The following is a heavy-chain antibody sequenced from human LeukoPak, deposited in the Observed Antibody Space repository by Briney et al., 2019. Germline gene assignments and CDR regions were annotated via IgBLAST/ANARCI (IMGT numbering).Heavy chain of an antibody. CDR2: IYSGGST. V-gene: IGHV3-66*02. Sequence: GGSLRLSFAASGFTVSSNYMSWVRQAPGKGLEWVSVIYSGGSTYYADSVKGRFTISRDNSKNTLYLQMNSLRADDTAVYYCAKGNSGSPNDYWGQGTLVTVSS. D-gene: IGHD1-26*01. CDR3: AKGNSGSPNDY. CDR1: GFTVSSNY. J-gene: IGHJ4*02.